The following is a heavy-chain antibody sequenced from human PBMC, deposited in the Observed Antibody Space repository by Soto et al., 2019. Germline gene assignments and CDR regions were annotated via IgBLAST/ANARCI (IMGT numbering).Heavy chain of an antibody. J-gene: IGHJ4*02. Sequence: QVQLVQSGAEVKKPGASMKVSCKASGYIFTGYHMHWVRQAPGQGLEWMGWINPNTGGTNFAQKLQGRVTMTRDTSISTAYMELSRLRSDDTAVYYCAREGGYCSGGTCAFDYWGQGTLVTVSS. D-gene: IGHD2-15*01. CDR3: AREGGYCSGGTCAFDY. V-gene: IGHV1-2*02. CDR2: INPNTGGT. CDR1: GYIFTGYH.